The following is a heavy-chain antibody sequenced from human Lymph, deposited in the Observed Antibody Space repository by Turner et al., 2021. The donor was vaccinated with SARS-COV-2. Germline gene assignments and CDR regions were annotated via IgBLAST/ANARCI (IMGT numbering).Heavy chain of an antibody. CDR2: IYSGGST. CDR3: ARDLQLYGMDV. J-gene: IGHJ6*02. V-gene: IGHV3-53*02. D-gene: IGHD1-1*01. CDR1: GFTVSSNY. Sequence: EVQLVETGGGLIQPGGSLRLSCAASGFTVSSNYMTWVRKAQGNGLEWISLIYSGGSTYYTDSVKGRFTISRDNSKNTLYLQMNSLRAEDTAIYYCARDLQLYGMDVWGQGTTVTVSS.